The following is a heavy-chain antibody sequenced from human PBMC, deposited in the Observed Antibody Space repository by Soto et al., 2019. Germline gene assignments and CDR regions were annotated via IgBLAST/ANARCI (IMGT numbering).Heavy chain of an antibody. CDR3: AKNQERELPRVIDF. CDR2: MSGSSSTT. D-gene: IGHD1-7*01. V-gene: IGHV3-23*01. J-gene: IGHJ4*02. CDR1: GLTFSNYA. Sequence: EVRLLESGGGLVKPGGSLRLSCATSGLTFSNYAMSWVRQAPRGGLEGVSSMSGSSSTTYYADSVRGRFTISGDRSKNTLYLQMSSLRAEDTALYYCAKNQERELPRVIDFWGQGTLVTVSS.